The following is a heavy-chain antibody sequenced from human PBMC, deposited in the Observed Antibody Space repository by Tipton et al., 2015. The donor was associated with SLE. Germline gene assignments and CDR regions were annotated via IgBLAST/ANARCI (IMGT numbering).Heavy chain of an antibody. J-gene: IGHJ4*02. CDR1: GGSVNMNY. D-gene: IGHD3-22*01. CDR2: ISYTGST. Sequence: TLSLTCTVSGGSVNMNYWSWIRQPPGKGLEWIGYISYTGSTNDNPSLKSRVTMSVDTSKNQFSLNLSSVTAADTAVYYCARDSGYYDSSEYYYSDHWGQGTLVTVSS. V-gene: IGHV4-59*02. CDR3: ARDSGYYDSSEYYYSDH.